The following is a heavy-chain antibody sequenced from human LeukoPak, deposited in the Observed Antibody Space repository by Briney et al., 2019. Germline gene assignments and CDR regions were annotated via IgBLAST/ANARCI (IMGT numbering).Heavy chain of an antibody. V-gene: IGHV1-69*05. CDR2: ISPIFSTA. CDR3: ARGYYGSGSYLPDY. Sequence: PVKASYKPSGRTFTRYAISWVRQAPGQGLKWMGGISPIFSTADYAQKFQGRVTITTDESTSTAYMELSSLRAEDTAVYYCARGYYGSGSYLPDYWGRGT. J-gene: IGHJ4*02. D-gene: IGHD3-10*01. CDR1: GRTFTRYA.